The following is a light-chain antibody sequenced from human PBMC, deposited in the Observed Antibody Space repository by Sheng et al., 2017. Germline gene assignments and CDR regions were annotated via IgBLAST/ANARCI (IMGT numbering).Light chain of an antibody. CDR1: QSVSRN. CDR2: VAS. J-gene: IGKJ2*01. V-gene: IGKV3-15*01. Sequence: EIVMTQSPATLSVSPGERATLSCRASQSVSRNLAWYQQKPGQAPRLLIYVASTRATGIPARFSGSGSGTDFTLSISRLEPEDFAVYYCQQYGGSSYIFGQGTKLEIK. CDR3: QQYGGSSYI.